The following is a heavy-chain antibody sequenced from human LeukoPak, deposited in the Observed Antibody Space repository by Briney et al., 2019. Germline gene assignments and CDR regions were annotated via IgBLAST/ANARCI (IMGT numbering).Heavy chain of an antibody. D-gene: IGHD2-2*01. CDR1: GFTFTSSA. CDR3: ASCSSTNCY. Sequence: GGSLRLSCAASGFTFTSSAMSWVRQAPGKGLHWVSGISGSGAGTYYADSVKGRFTISRDNAKNSLYLQMNSLRAEDTAVYYCASCSSTNCYWGQGTLVTVSS. V-gene: IGHV3-23*01. CDR2: ISGSGAGT. J-gene: IGHJ4*02.